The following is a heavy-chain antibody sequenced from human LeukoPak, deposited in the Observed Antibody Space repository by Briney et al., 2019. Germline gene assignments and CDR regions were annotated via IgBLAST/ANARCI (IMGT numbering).Heavy chain of an antibody. J-gene: IGHJ3*02. D-gene: IGHD6-13*01. CDR1: GFTFSTYA. Sequence: PGGSLRLSCAASGFTFSTYAMHWVRQAPGKGLEWVAVISYDRSNKYYADSVKGRFTISRDNSKNTLYLQMNSLRAEDTAVYYCAKGGSSWSRDAFDIWGQGTMVTVSS. CDR3: AKGGSSWSRDAFDI. CDR2: ISYDRSNK. V-gene: IGHV3-30-3*01.